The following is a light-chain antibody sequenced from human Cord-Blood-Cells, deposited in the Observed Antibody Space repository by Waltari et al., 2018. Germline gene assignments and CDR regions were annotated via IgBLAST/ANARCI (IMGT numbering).Light chain of an antibody. V-gene: IGLV1-47*01. J-gene: IGLJ1*01. CDR2: RNK. Sequence: QSVLTQPPSASGTPGQRVTISCSGSSSNIGSNYVYWYQQLPGTAPKLPIYRNKQRHSGVPDRFSGSKSGTSASLAISGLRSEDEADYYCAAWDDSLSGYVFGTGTKVTVL. CDR1: SSNIGSNY. CDR3: AAWDDSLSGYV.